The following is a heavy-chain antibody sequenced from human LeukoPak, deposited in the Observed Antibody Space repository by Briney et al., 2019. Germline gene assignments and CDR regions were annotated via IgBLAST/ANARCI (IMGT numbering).Heavy chain of an antibody. CDR1: GYIFSKYD. CDR3: AGKFYDFWSGYLNYFDP. V-gene: IGHV1-8*01. CDR2: MNPNSGDT. D-gene: IGHD3/OR15-3a*01. Sequence: ASVKVSCKASGYIFSKYDINWVRQAPGQGLEWMGWMNPNSGDTGYAQRFQGRLTMTRNTSTSTAYMELSNLRSEDTAVYYCAGKFYDFWSGYLNYFDPWGQGTLVTVSS. J-gene: IGHJ5*02.